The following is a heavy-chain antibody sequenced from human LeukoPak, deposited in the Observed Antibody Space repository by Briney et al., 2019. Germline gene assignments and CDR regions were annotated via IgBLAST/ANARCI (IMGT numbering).Heavy chain of an antibody. CDR2: IYYSGST. J-gene: IGHJ4*02. CDR1: GASIISDTYY. D-gene: IGHD3-22*01. Sequence: SETLSLTCTVSGASIISDTYYWGWIRQPPGKGLEWIGSIYYSGSTYYSPSLKSRVTMSVDTSTNQFSLKQISVTAADTALYYCARNFYASSGYYLDDFYFDFWGQGTLVTVSS. CDR3: ARNFYASSGYYLDDFYFDF. V-gene: IGHV4-39*07.